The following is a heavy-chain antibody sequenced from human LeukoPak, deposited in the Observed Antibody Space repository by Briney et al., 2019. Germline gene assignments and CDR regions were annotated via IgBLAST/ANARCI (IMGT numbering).Heavy chain of an antibody. CDR1: GFTFSDYY. D-gene: IGHD2-15*01. CDR3: ARKGVVAATRWFDP. Sequence: GGSLRLSCAASGFTFSDYYMSWIRQAPGKGLEWVSYISSSGSTIYYADSVKGRFTISRDNAKNSLYLQMNSLRAEDTAVYYCARKGVVAATRWFDPWGQGTLVTVSS. J-gene: IGHJ5*02. V-gene: IGHV3-11*01. CDR2: ISSSGSTI.